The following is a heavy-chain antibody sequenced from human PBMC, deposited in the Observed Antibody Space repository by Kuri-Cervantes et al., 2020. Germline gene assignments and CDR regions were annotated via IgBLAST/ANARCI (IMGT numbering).Heavy chain of an antibody. Sequence: GESLKISCAASGFTFSSYGMNWVRQAPGKGLEWVSSITSSNDKYYADSMKGRFTISRDNAKNSLYLQMNSLRADDTAVYYCVRDRPFLWIDTYYYYYGMDVWGQGTTVTVSS. CDR1: GFTFSSYG. J-gene: IGHJ6*02. D-gene: IGHD2-2*03. V-gene: IGHV3-21*01. CDR2: ITSSNDK. CDR3: VRDRPFLWIDTYYYYYGMDV.